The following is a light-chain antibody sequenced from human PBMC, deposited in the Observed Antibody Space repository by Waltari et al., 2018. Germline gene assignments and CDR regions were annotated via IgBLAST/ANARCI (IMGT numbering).Light chain of an antibody. CDR1: QSVLYSSNNKNY. CDR3: QQYYSTPPT. CDR2: WAS. Sequence: DIVMTQSPDSLAVSLGGRATLKCKSSQSVLYSSNNKNYLAWYQQKPGQPPKLLIYWASTRESGVPDRFSGSGSGTDFTLTISSLQAEDVAVYYCQQYYSTPPTFGQGTKVEIK. J-gene: IGKJ1*01. V-gene: IGKV4-1*01.